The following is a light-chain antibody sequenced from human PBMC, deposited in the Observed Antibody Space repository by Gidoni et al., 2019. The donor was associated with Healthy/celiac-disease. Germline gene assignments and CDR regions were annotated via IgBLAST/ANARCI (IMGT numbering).Light chain of an antibody. CDR2: LGS. J-gene: IGKJ4*01. V-gene: IGKV2-28*01. Sequence: DIVMPQSPLSLPVTPGEPASIPCRSSQSPLHSNGYNYLDWYLQKPGQSPQLLIYLGSNRASGVPDRFSGSGSGTDFTLKISRVEAEDVGVYYCMQALQTPLTFGGGTKVEIK. CDR1: QSPLHSNGYNY. CDR3: MQALQTPLT.